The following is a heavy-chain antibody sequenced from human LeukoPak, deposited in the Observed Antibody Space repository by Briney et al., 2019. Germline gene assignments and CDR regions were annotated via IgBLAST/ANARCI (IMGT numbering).Heavy chain of an antibody. J-gene: IGHJ4*02. CDR1: GGSLSGYY. CDR2: IYTSGST. Sequence: PSETLSLTCAVYGGSLSGYYWGWIRQPPGKGLQWIGGIYTSGSTNYNPSLKSRVTISGDTSKNQFSLKLSSVTAAATAVYYGARARSGLDFWGQGTLVTVSS. CDR3: ARARSGLDF. D-gene: IGHD3-3*01. V-gene: IGHV4-34*01.